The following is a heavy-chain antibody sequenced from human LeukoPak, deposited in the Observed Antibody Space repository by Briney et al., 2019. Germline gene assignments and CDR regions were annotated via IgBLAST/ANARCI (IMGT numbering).Heavy chain of an antibody. CDR3: AKSGSVGFYSRSL. CDR2: IYYSGST. V-gene: IGHV4-61*01. Sequence: WETLSLTCTVSGVSVSSGSHYWTWIRQPPGKGLEWIGYIYYSGSTNYNPSLKSRVTMSVDTSKNQFSLKLSSVTAADTAIYYCAKSGSVGFYSRSLWGQGTLVTVSS. J-gene: IGHJ1*01. D-gene: IGHD3-3*01. CDR1: GVSVSSGSHY.